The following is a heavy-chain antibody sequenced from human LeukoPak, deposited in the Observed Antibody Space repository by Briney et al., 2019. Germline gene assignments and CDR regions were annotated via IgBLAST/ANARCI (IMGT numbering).Heavy chain of an antibody. V-gene: IGHV4-61*05. CDR3: ARAPAFWSGYSPYYYYYYGMDV. CDR2: IYYSGST. Sequence: PSETLSLTCTVSGGSISSSSYYWGWIRQPPGKGLEWIGYIYYSGSTNYNPSLKSRVTISVDTSKNQFSLKLSSVTAADTAVYYCARAPAFWSGYSPYYYYYYGMDVWGQGTTVTVSS. J-gene: IGHJ6*02. CDR1: GGSISSSSYY. D-gene: IGHD3-3*01.